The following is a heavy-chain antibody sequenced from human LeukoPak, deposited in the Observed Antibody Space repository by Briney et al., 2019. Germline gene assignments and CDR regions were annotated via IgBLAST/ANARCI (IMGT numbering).Heavy chain of an antibody. J-gene: IGHJ4*02. CDR1: GGSISSYY. V-gene: IGHV4-4*07. CDR3: ARDRGTWNDDGFDY. CDR2: IYISGST. D-gene: IGHD1-1*01. Sequence: SETLSLTCTVSGGSISSYYWSWVRQPAGKGLEWIGRIYISGSTNYNPSLKSRVTMSVDTSKNQFSLKLSSVTAADTAVYYCARDRGTWNDDGFDYWGQGTLVTVSS.